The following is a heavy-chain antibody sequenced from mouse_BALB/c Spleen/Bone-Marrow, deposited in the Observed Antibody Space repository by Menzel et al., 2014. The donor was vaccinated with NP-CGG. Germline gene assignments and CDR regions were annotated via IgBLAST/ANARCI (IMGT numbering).Heavy chain of an antibody. CDR1: GYTFTSYT. V-gene: IGHV1-4*01. CDR2: INPSSGYT. D-gene: IGHD2-14*01. Sequence: VQLQQSGAELARPGASVKMSCKAYGYTFTSYTMHWVKQRPGQGLEWIGYINPSSGYTNYNQKFKDKATLTADKSSSTAYMQLSSLTSEDSAVYYCARAAYYRYDEGAWFAYWGQGTLVTVSA. CDR3: ARAAYYRYDEGAWFAY. J-gene: IGHJ3*01.